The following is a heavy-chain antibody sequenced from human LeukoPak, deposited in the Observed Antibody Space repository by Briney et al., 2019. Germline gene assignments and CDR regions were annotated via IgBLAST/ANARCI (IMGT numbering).Heavy chain of an antibody. CDR2: IGIPGDT. J-gene: IGHJ3*01. CDR1: GFTFSGYD. D-gene: IGHD6-25*01. V-gene: IGHV3-13*01. Sequence: GGSLRLSCAASGFTFSGYDMHWVRHVTGKGLEWVSGIGIPGDTYYPGSVKGRFTISRENAKNSFYLQMNSLRVEDTAVYYCVRAHVAAGLALDLWGQGTMVTVSS. CDR3: VRAHVAAGLALDL.